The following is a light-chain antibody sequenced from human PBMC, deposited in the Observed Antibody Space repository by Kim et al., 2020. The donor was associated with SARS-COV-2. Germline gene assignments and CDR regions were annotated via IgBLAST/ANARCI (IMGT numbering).Light chain of an antibody. V-gene: IGKV3-11*01. CDR1: QSVSTH. Sequence: AGERATLSCRASQSVSTHWAWYQHKPGQGPRLLIYDASIRATGIPDRFSGSGSGTDFTLTISSLESEDFAVYYCQQRSNWPPALTFGGGTKVDIK. CDR2: DAS. J-gene: IGKJ4*01. CDR3: QQRSNWPPALT.